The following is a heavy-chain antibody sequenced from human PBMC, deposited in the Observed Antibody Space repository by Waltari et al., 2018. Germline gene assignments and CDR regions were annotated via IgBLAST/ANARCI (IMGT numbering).Heavy chain of an antibody. CDR3: ARGYCSSTSCSFFDY. CDR1: GYTFTSYA. V-gene: IGHV1-3*03. Sequence: QVQLVQSGAEVKKPGASVKVSCKASGYTFTSYAMHWVRQAPGQRLEWMGWIHAGNGNTKYSQEFQGRVTITRDTSASTAYMELSSLRSEDMAVYYCARGYCSSTSCSFFDYWGQGTLVTVSS. D-gene: IGHD2-2*01. J-gene: IGHJ4*02. CDR2: IHAGNGNT.